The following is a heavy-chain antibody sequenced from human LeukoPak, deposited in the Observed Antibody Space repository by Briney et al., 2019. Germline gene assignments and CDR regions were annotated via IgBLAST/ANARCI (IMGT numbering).Heavy chain of an antibody. V-gene: IGHV4-59*01. Sequence: SETLSLTCTVSGGSISSYYWSWIRQPPGKGLEWIRYIYYSGSTNYNPSLKSRVTISVDTSKNQFSLKLSSVTAADTAVYYCARLIRGVIPGTKNWFDPWGQGTLVTVSS. J-gene: IGHJ5*02. CDR2: IYYSGST. D-gene: IGHD3-10*01. CDR1: GGSISSYY. CDR3: ARLIRGVIPGTKNWFDP.